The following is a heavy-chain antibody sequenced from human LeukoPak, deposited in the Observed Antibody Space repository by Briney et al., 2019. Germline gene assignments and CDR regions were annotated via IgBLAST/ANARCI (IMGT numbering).Heavy chain of an antibody. D-gene: IGHD2/OR15-2a*01. V-gene: IGHV3-72*01. CDR3: VRGYNSFDI. Sequence: GGALRPSCAASGFIPSDQYIDWGRQTPRGGREGLARSGNKGTQYTTVYTPSVRGRFTISRDDSKSSLYLQMDSLKTGDTAVYYCVRGYNSFDIWGQGTMLTVSS. J-gene: IGHJ3*02. CDR1: GFIPSDQY. CDR2: SGNKGTQYTT.